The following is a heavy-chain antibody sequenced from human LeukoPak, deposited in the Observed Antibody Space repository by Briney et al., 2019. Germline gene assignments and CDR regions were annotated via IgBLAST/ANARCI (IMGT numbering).Heavy chain of an antibody. V-gene: IGHV4-59*01. D-gene: IGHD2-21*02. CDR3: ARVDFHCGGDCYPDAFDI. CDR2: IYYSGST. Sequence: SETLSLTCAVYGGSFSSYYWSWIRQPPGKGLEWIGYIYYSGSTNYNPSLKSRVTISVDTSKNQFSLKLSSVTAADTAVYYCARVDFHCGGDCYPDAFDIWGQGTMVTVSS. J-gene: IGHJ3*02. CDR1: GGSFSSYY.